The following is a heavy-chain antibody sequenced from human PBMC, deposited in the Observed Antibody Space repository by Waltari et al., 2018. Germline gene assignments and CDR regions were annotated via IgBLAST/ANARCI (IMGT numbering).Heavy chain of an antibody. D-gene: IGHD6-19*01. J-gene: IGHJ5*02. CDR1: GFTFSNYW. V-gene: IGHV3-74*01. Sequence: EAQLVQSGGGLVQPGGSLRLSCAASGFTFSNYWLHWVRQAPGKGLVWVSRINSDGSDTSDADSVKGRFTISRDNAKNTLYLQMNSLRAEDTAVYYCASSRFSIGCSSWGQGTLATVSS. CDR2: INSDGSDT. CDR3: ASSRFSIGCSS.